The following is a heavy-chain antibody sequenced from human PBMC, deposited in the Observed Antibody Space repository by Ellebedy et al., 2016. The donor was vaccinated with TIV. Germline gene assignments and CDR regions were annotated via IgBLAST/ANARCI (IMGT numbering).Heavy chain of an antibody. J-gene: IGHJ6*02. CDR1: GITFSNYA. CDR3: AKDQNYESQAAGGMDV. V-gene: IGHV3-9*01. CDR2: ISWNSGSI. Sequence: GGSLRLXXAASGITFSNYAMTWVRQAPGKGLEWVSGISWNSGSIGYADSVKGRFTISRDNAKNSLYLQMNSLRAEDTALYYCAKDQNYESQAAGGMDVWGQGTTVTVSS. D-gene: IGHD1-7*01.